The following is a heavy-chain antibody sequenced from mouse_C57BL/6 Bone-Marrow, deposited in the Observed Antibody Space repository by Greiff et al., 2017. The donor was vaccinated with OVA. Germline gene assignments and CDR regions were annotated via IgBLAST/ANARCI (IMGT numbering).Heavy chain of an antibody. V-gene: IGHV5-4*01. CDR1: GFTFSSYA. CDR3: ARDRGLYYYGSSSFDY. J-gene: IGHJ2*01. D-gene: IGHD1-1*01. Sequence: EVHLVESGGGLVKPGGSLKLSCAASGFTFSSYAMSWVRQTPEKRLEWVATISDGGSYTYYPDNVKGRFTISRDNAKNNLYLQMSHLKSEDTAMYYCARDRGLYYYGSSSFDYWGQGTTLTVSS. CDR2: ISDGGSYT.